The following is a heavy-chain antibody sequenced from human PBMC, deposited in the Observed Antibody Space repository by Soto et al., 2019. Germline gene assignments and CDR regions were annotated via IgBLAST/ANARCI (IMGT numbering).Heavy chain of an antibody. J-gene: IGHJ2*01. D-gene: IGHD4-17*01. CDR2: IYHSGST. CDR3: ARDHRLYGDPWYFDL. V-gene: IGHV4-30-4*01. CDR1: GGSISSGDYY. Sequence: QVQLQESGPGLVKPSQTLFLTCTVSGGSISSGDYYWSWVRQPPGKGLEWIGYIYHSGSTYYNQSLKSRVSMSVDKSKNQFSLNLSAVTAADTAVYYCARDHRLYGDPWYFDLWGRGTLVTVSS.